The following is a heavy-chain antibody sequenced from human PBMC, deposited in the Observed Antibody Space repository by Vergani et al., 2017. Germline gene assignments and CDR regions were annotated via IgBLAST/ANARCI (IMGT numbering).Heavy chain of an antibody. CDR1: GFTFSSYW. D-gene: IGHD3-9*01. Sequence: EVQLVESGGGLVQPGGSLRLSCAASGFTFSSYWMSWVRQAPGKGLEWVANIKQDGSEKYYVDSVKGRFTISRDNAKNSLYLQMNSLRAEDTAVYYCARETFNYDILTGYYPDAFEIGGQGTMVTVSS. CDR2: IKQDGSEK. J-gene: IGHJ3*02. CDR3: ARETFNYDILTGYYPDAFEI. V-gene: IGHV3-7*01.